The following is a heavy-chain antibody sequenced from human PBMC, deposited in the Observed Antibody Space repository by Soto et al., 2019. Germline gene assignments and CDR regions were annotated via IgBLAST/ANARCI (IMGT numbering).Heavy chain of an antibody. J-gene: IGHJ5*02. CDR3: ARWQRGSTVINIWFDP. CDR1: GFTFSDYY. CDR2: ISSSSSYT. Sequence: QVQLVESGGGLVKPGGSLRLSCAASGFTFSDYYMSWIRQAPGKGLEWVSYISSSSSYTNYADSVKGRFTISRDNAKNSLYLQMNSLRTEDTAVYYCARWQRGSTVINIWFDPWGQGTLVTVSS. V-gene: IGHV3-11*06. D-gene: IGHD4-17*01.